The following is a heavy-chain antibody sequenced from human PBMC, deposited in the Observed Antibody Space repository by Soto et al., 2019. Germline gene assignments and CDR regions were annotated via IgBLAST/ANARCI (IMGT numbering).Heavy chain of an antibody. CDR1: GYTFTSYG. J-gene: IGHJ4*02. V-gene: IGHV1-18*01. D-gene: IGHD2-2*01. CDR2: ISAYNGNT. Sequence: ASVKVSCKASGYTFTSYGISWVRQAPGQGREWMGWISAYNGNTNYAQKLQGRVTMTTDTSTSTAYMELRSLRSDDTAVYYCARDPHIVVVPASTELFDYWGQGTLVTVSS. CDR3: ARDPHIVVVPASTELFDY.